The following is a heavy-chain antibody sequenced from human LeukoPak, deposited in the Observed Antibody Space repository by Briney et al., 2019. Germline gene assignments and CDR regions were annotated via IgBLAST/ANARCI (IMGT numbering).Heavy chain of an antibody. Sequence: PGGSLRLSCAASGFTFSSYWMHWVRQAPGKGLVWVSRINSDGSSKNYADSVKGRFTISRDNAKNTLYLQTNSLRAEDTAVYYCAKEGEPRGYSGYDIGLAFDIWGQGTMVTVSS. D-gene: IGHD5-12*01. CDR2: INSDGSSK. J-gene: IGHJ3*02. CDR3: AKEGEPRGYSGYDIGLAFDI. V-gene: IGHV3-74*01. CDR1: GFTFSSYW.